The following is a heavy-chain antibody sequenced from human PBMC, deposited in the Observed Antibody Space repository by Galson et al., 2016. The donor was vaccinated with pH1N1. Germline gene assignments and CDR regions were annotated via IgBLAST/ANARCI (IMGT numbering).Heavy chain of an antibody. V-gene: IGHV3-30-3*01. CDR1: GFTFSTYA. J-gene: IGHJ6*02. Sequence: SLRLSCAASGFTFSTYAMHWVRQAPGKGLEWVALTSYDGSNKYYADSVKGRFTISRDNSKNTLYLEMNSLRAEDTAVYYCARETPYSSGWGYYYGMDVWGQGPTVTVSS. CDR3: ARETPYSSGWGYYYGMDV. CDR2: TSYDGSNK. D-gene: IGHD6-19*01.